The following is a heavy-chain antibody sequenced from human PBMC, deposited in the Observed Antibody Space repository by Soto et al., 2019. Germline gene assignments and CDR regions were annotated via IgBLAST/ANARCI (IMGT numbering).Heavy chain of an antibody. D-gene: IGHD3-3*01. V-gene: IGHV4-39*01. CDR3: WVLRFLEWLLPPIDYYGMDV. CDR1: GGSISSSSYY. Sequence: PSETLSLTCTVSGGSISSSSYYWGWIRQPPGKGLEWIGSIYYSGSTYYNPSLKSRVTISVDTSKNQFSLKLSSVTAADTAVYYCWVLRFLEWLLPPIDYYGMDVWGQGTTVTVSS. J-gene: IGHJ6*02. CDR2: IYYSGST.